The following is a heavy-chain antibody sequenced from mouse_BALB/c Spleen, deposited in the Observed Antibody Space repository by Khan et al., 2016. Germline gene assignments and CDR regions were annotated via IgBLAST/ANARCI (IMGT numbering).Heavy chain of an antibody. CDR3: MVDHYSGHDY. CDR1: GYSITSGYS. D-gene: IGHD1-2*01. Sequence: EVQLQESGPDLVKPSQSLSLTCTVTGYSITSGYSWHWIRQFPGNKMEWMGYMHYSGSTKYNPSLKSRISITRDTSKHQFFLQLNSVTTEDTATYYSMVDHYSGHDYGGQGTTLTVSS. V-gene: IGHV3-1*02. CDR2: MHYSGST. J-gene: IGHJ2*01.